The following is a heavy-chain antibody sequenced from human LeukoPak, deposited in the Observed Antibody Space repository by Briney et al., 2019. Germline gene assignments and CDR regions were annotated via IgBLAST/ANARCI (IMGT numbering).Heavy chain of an antibody. CDR3: ARGKGSFDY. CDR1: GGSISSYY. CDR2: IYYSGST. Sequence: SETLSLTCTVSGGSISSYYWSWIRQPPGKGLEWIGYIYYSGSTNYNPSLKSRVTISVDTSKNQFSLKPSSVTAADTAVYYCARGKGSFDYWGQGTLVTVSS. V-gene: IGHV4-59*01. J-gene: IGHJ4*02. D-gene: IGHD3-10*01.